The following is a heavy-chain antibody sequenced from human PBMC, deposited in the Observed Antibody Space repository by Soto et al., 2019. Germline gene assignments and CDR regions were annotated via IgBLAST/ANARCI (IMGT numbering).Heavy chain of an antibody. Sequence: SETLSLTCAVSGCSISSGGYSWSWIRQPPGKGLEWIGYIYHSGSTYYNPSLKSRVTISVDKSKNQFSLKLSSVTAADTAVYYCARDRKWIQLDYYYGMDVWGQGTTVTVSS. J-gene: IGHJ6*02. CDR1: GCSISSGGYS. V-gene: IGHV4-30-2*01. CDR3: ARDRKWIQLDYYYGMDV. CDR2: IYHSGST. D-gene: IGHD1-1*01.